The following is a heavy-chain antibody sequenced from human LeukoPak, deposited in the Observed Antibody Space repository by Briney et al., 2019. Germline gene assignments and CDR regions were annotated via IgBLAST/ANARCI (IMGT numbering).Heavy chain of an antibody. CDR1: GGSISSSSYY. CDR2: IYYSGST. Sequence: PSETLSLTCPVSGGSISSSSYYWGWIRQPPGKGLEWIGSIYYSGSTYYNPSLKSRVTISVDTSKNQFSLKLSSVTAADTAVYYCARHCTNGVCSAQFDPWGQGTLVTVSS. CDR3: ARHCTNGVCSAQFDP. J-gene: IGHJ5*02. D-gene: IGHD2-8*01. V-gene: IGHV4-39*01.